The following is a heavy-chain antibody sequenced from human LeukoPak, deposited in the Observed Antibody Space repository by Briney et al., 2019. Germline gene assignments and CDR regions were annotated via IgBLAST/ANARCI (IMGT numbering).Heavy chain of an antibody. CDR1: GGTFSSYA. D-gene: IGHD7-27*01. CDR2: IIPIFGTA. CDR3: ASNWGRLVTTDAFDI. J-gene: IGHJ3*02. V-gene: IGHV1-69*13. Sequence: SVKVSCKASGGTFSSYAISWVRQAPGQGLEWMGGIIPIFGTANYAQKFQGRVTITADESASTAYMELSSLRSEDTAVYYCASNWGRLVTTDAFDIWGQGTMVTVSS.